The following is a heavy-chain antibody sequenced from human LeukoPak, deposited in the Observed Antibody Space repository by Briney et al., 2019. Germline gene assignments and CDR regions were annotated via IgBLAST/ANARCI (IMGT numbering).Heavy chain of an antibody. D-gene: IGHD5-18*01. J-gene: IGHJ4*02. V-gene: IGHV3-30-3*01. CDR2: ISFDGSNK. CDR3: AGRPTGYSSGYIH. CDR1: GFTFSSSA. Sequence: GGSLRLSCTASGFTFSSSAMHWVRQAPGKGLEWVAVISFDGSNKYYADSVKGRFTISRDNSENIVYLQMNNLRVEDTAVYYCAGRPTGYSSGYIHWGQGTLVTVSS.